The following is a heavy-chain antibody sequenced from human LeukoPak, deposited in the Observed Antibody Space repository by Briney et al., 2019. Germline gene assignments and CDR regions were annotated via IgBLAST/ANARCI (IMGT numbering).Heavy chain of an antibody. V-gene: IGHV3-23*01. Sequence: GGSLRLSCAASGFTFSSYAMTWVRQAPGKGLQWVSTISGSGGSTYYADSVKGRFTISRDNSKNTLYLQMNSLGAEGTAVYYCAKAGGGSGSYYFPYYFGYWGQGTLVTVSS. CDR2: ISGSGGST. J-gene: IGHJ4*02. D-gene: IGHD3-10*01. CDR3: AKAGGGSGSYYFPYYFGY. CDR1: GFTFSSYA.